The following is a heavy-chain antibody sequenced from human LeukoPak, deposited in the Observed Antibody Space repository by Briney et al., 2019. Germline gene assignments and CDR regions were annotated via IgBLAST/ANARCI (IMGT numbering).Heavy chain of an antibody. CDR1: GFTFSNYW. V-gene: IGHV3-7*04. J-gene: IGHJ4*02. CDR2: INQDGSEK. Sequence: PGGSLRLSCAASGFTFSNYWMSWVRQAPGKGLEWVANINQDGSEKSYVDSVEGRFTISRDNARKSLYLHVNRLRAEDTAVYYWARDIYGGHDYWGQGTLVTVSS. CDR3: ARDIYGGHDY. D-gene: IGHD2-21*01.